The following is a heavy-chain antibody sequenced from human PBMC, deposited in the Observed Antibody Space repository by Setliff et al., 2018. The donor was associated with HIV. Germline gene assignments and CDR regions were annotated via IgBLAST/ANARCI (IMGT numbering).Heavy chain of an antibody. Sequence: PGGSLRLSCRASGFSFGDNAMSWVRQAPGKGLEWVGFKATRTYGETTDYAASVKGRFIISRDASKNIAYLQMNSLKTEDTAVYYCTRLRGYSYGLASYYYYYMDVWGKGTTVTVSS. CDR3: TRLRGYSYGLASYYYYYMDV. J-gene: IGHJ6*03. CDR2: KATRTYGETT. D-gene: IGHD5-18*01. V-gene: IGHV3-49*04. CDR1: GFSFGDNA.